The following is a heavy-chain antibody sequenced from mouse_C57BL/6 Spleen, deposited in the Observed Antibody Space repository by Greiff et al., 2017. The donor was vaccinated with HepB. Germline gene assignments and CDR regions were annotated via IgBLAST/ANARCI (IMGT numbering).Heavy chain of an antibody. CDR3: AKGAYGYDGYFDY. J-gene: IGHJ2*01. D-gene: IGHD2-2*01. Sequence: QVQLKQPGAELVMPGASVKLSCKASGYTFTSYWMHWVKQRPGQGLEWIGEIDPSDSYTNYNQKFKGKSTLTVDKSSSTAYMQLSSLTSEDSAVYYCAKGAYGYDGYFDYWGQGTTLTVSS. CDR1: GYTFTSYW. CDR2: IDPSDSYT. V-gene: IGHV1-69*01.